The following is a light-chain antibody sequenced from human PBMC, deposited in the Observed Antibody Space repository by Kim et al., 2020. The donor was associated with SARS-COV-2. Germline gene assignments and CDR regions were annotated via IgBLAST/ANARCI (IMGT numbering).Light chain of an antibody. CDR3: QAWDSSTVV. V-gene: IGLV3-1*01. CDR2: QDS. Sequence: VSPGQTTSINCSGDKLGDKYACWYQQKPGQSPVLVIYQDSKRLSGIHERFSGSNSGNTATLTISGTQAMDEADYYCQAWDSSTVVFGGGTQLTVL. CDR1: KLGDKY. J-gene: IGLJ2*01.